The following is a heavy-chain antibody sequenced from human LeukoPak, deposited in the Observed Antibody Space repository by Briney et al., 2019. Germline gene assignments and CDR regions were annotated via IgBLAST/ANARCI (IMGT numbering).Heavy chain of an antibody. D-gene: IGHD5-18*01. V-gene: IGHV1-2*02. J-gene: IGHJ3*02. CDR3: AREGYSYGHDAFDI. CDR1: GYTFTGYY. Sequence: ASVKVSCKASGYTFTGYYMHWVRQAPGQGLEWMGWIDPNSGGTNYARKFQGRVTMTRDTSISTAYMELSRLRSDDTAVYYCAREGYSYGHDAFDIWGQGTMVTVSS. CDR2: IDPNSGGT.